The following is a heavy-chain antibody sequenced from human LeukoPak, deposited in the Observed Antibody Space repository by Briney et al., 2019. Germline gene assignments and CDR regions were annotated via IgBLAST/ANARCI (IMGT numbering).Heavy chain of an antibody. V-gene: IGHV4-34*01. CDR1: GGSFSGYY. J-gene: IGHJ4*02. CDR3: ARGGLSSRIDY. CDR2: INHSGST. D-gene: IGHD6-19*01. Sequence: SETLSLTCAVYGGSFSGYYWSWIRQPPGKGLEWIGEINHSGSTNYIPSLKSRVTISVDTSKNQFSLKLSSVTAADTAVYYCARGGLSSRIDYWGQGTLVTVSS.